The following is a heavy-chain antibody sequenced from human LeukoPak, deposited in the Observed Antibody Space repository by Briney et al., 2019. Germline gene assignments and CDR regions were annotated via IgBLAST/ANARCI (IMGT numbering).Heavy chain of an antibody. CDR2: MNPNSGNT. CDR3: ARRSTGWYYFDY. CDR1: GYTFTSYD. J-gene: IGHJ4*02. Sequence: GASVKVSCKASGYTFTSYDINWVRQATGQGLEWMGWMNPNSGNTGYAQKFQGRVTMTRNTSISTAYMELSSLRSEDTAVYYCARRSTGWYYFDYWGQGTLLTVSS. D-gene: IGHD6-19*01. V-gene: IGHV1-8*01.